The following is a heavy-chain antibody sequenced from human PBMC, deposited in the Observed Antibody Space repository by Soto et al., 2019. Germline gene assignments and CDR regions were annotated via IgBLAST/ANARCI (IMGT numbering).Heavy chain of an antibody. CDR2: ISGSGGST. CDR1: GFTFSSYA. D-gene: IGHD3-16*01. V-gene: IGHV3-23*01. Sequence: GGSLRLSCAASGFTFSSYAMSWVRQAPGKGLEWVSAISGSGGSTYYADSVKGRFTISRDNSKNTLYLQMNSLRAEDTAVYYCAKGMGGYYYYYMDVWGKGTTVTVSS. J-gene: IGHJ6*03. CDR3: AKGMGGYYYYYMDV.